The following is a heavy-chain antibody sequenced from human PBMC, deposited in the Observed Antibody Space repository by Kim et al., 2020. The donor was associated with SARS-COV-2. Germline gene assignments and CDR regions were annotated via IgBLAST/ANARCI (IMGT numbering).Heavy chain of an antibody. CDR3: ARVPIAVAGLNWFDP. D-gene: IGHD6-19*01. CDR2: IKQDGSEK. CDR1: GFTFSSYW. Sequence: GGSLRLSCAASGFTFSSYWMSWVRQAPGKGLEWVANIKQDGSEKYYVDSVKGRFTISRDNAKNSLYLQMNSLRAEDTAVYYCARVPIAVAGLNWFDPWGQGTLVTVSS. V-gene: IGHV3-7*01. J-gene: IGHJ5*02.